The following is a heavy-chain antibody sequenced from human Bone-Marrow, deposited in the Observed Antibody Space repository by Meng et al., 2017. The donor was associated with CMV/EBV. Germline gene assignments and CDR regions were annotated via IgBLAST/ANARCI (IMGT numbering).Heavy chain of an antibody. D-gene: IGHD3-16*01. CDR1: GASIKNYN. J-gene: IGHJ4*02. CDR2: IQVIGHT. CDR3: AGSRPGGGACDY. V-gene: IGHV4-4*07. Sequence: QVQIQESGPGLVKPSETLSLHGIVSGASIKNYNWNWVRQPAGQGLEWIGLIQVIGHTVYNPSLKSRVTVSLDASKNQFSLTLNSVTAADTATYYCAGSRPGGGACDYWGQGILVTVSS.